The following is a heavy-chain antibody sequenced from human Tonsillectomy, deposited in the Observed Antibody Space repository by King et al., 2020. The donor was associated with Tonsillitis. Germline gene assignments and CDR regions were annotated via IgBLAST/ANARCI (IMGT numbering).Heavy chain of an antibody. J-gene: IGHJ4*02. D-gene: IGHD3-10*01. Sequence: VQLVESGGGLVQPGGSLRLSCAASGFTFSNYAMSWVRLAPGKGLEWVSDISGSGGSTDYADSVKGRFTISRDNSENTLHLQMNSLRAEDTAVYYCAKRAFGSGSYYNGPHFDYWGQGTLVTVSS. V-gene: IGHV3-23*04. CDR2: ISGSGGST. CDR1: GFTFSNYA. CDR3: AKRAFGSGSYYNGPHFDY.